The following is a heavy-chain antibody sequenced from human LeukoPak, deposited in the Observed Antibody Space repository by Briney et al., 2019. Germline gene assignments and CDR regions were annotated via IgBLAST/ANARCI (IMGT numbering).Heavy chain of an antibody. CDR2: IKPDGSEK. J-gene: IGHJ4*02. D-gene: IGHD4-17*01. V-gene: IGHV3-7*01. CDR1: GFTFSSYW. Sequence: PGGSLRLSCAASGFTFSSYWMNWVRQAPGKGLEWVANIKPDGSEKYYVDSVKGRFTISRDNAKNSLYLQMNSLRAEDTAVYYCARRGTDYGDYLDYWGQGTLVTVSS. CDR3: ARRGTDYGDYLDY.